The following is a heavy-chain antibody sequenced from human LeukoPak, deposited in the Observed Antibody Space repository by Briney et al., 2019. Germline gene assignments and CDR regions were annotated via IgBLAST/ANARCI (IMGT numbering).Heavy chain of an antibody. Sequence: SETLSLTCTVSDGAIAGYSWSWIRQPPGKGLEWIGYIYYSGDTNYNPSLQSRVTVSVDTSKNQFSLKLRSVTAADTAVYYCARTGGSFYFYYYMDVWGKGTTVTVSS. J-gene: IGHJ6*03. CDR2: IYYSGDT. CDR1: DGAIAGYS. V-gene: IGHV4-59*12. CDR3: ARTGGSFYFYYYMDV. D-gene: IGHD1-26*01.